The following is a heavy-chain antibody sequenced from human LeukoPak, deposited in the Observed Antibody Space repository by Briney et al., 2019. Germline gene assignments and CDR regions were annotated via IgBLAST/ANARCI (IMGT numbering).Heavy chain of an antibody. V-gene: IGHV1-69*05. CDR2: IIPIFGTA. CDR1: GGTFSSYA. J-gene: IGHJ6*03. CDR3: ARAEGTVTRYYYYYMDV. Sequence: SVKVSCKASGGTFSSYAISWVRQAPGQGLEWMGGIIPIFGTANYAQKFQGRVTITTVESTSTAYMELSSLRSEDTAVYYCARAEGTVTRYYYYYMDVWGKGTTVTVSS. D-gene: IGHD4-17*01.